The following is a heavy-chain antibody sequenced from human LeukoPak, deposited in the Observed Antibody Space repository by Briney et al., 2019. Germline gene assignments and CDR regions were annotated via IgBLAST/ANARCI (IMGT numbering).Heavy chain of an antibody. CDR1: GFTFGDYA. Sequence: GSLRLSCTGSGFTFGDYAMSWVRQVPGKGLEWVGFIRSKAYGGTTEYAASVKGRFTISRDDSKSIAYLQINSLKTEDTAVYYCSRPNHVDTEDFDYWGQGTLVTVSS. CDR3: SRPNHVDTEDFDY. CDR2: IRSKAYGGTT. J-gene: IGHJ4*02. D-gene: IGHD2-2*02. V-gene: IGHV3-49*04.